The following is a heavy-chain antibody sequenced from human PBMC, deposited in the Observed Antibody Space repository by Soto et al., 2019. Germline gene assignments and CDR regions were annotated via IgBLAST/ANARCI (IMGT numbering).Heavy chain of an antibody. D-gene: IGHD6-19*01. J-gene: IGHJ4*02. Sequence: LETLSLTCAVYGGSFTDYFWGWIRQPPGEGAEWIGEINPSGTPNCNPSLKSRVTISVDTSKNQFSLKMKSVTAADTSVYYCARGLRYGSAWYIYYFDSWGLGTLVTVSS. CDR1: GGSFTDYF. CDR3: ARGLRYGSAWYIYYFDS. CDR2: INPSGTP. V-gene: IGHV4-34*01.